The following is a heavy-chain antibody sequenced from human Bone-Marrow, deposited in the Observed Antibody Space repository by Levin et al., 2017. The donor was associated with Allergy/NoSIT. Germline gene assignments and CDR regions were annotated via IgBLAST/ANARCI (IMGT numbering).Heavy chain of an antibody. CDR2: FYFSGNT. CDR3: ARQPMVTGTFDY. J-gene: IGHJ4*02. Sequence: SETLSLTCTVSGGSISSTSDYWGWVRQPPGKGLEWIGSFYFSGNTYYNPSLKSRVTISVDTSKSQFSLRLRSVTAADTAVYYCARQPMVTGTFDYWGQGTPVTVSS. D-gene: IGHD2-21*02. V-gene: IGHV4-39*01. CDR1: GGSISSTSDY.